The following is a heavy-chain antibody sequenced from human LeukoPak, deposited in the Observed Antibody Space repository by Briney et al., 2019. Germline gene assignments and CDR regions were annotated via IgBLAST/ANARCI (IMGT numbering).Heavy chain of an antibody. V-gene: IGHV3-21*01. J-gene: IGHJ3*02. CDR1: GFTFSSYS. CDR2: ISSSSSYI. D-gene: IGHD3-3*01. Sequence: GGSLRLSCAASGFTFSSYSMNWVRQAPGKGLEWVSSISSSSSYIYYADSVKGRFTISRDNANNSLYLQMNSLRAEDTAVYYCARVVLRFLEWSSYAFDIWGQGTMVTVSS. CDR3: ARVVLRFLEWSSYAFDI.